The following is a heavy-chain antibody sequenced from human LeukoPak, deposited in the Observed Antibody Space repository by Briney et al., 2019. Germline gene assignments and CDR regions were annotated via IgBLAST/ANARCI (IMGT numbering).Heavy chain of an antibody. Sequence: PSETLSLTCTVSGGSITSSSYYWGWIRQPPGKGLEWIATIYYDGSSYKNPSLRSRVAISVDTSRNQFSLKLSSVTAADTAVYYCARDKGYYDILTGLYYYYGMDVWGQGTTVTVSS. J-gene: IGHJ6*02. V-gene: IGHV4-39*07. D-gene: IGHD3-9*01. CDR3: ARDKGYYDILTGLYYYYGMDV. CDR2: IYYDGSS. CDR1: GGSITSSSYY.